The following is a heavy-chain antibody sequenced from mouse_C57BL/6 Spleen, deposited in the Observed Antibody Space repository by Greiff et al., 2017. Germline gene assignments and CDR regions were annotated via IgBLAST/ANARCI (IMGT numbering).Heavy chain of an antibody. CDR3: ARSPCYGSSWDYAMDY. CDR1: GFNIKNTY. Sequence: EVQLQQSVAELVRPGASVKLSCTASGFNIKNTYMHWVKQRPEQGLEWIGRIDPANGNTKYAPKFQGKATITADTSSNTAYLQLSSLTSEDTAIYYCARSPCYGSSWDYAMDYWGQGTSVTVSS. CDR2: IDPANGNT. J-gene: IGHJ4*01. V-gene: IGHV14-3*01. D-gene: IGHD1-1*01.